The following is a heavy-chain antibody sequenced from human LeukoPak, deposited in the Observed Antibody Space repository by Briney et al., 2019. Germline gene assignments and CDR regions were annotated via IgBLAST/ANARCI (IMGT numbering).Heavy chain of an antibody. CDR2: IYYSGST. D-gene: IGHD3-10*01. J-gene: IGHJ4*02. V-gene: IGHV4-61*01. Sequence: SETLSLTCTVSGGSVSSGSYYWSWLRQPPGKGLEWIGYIYYSGSTNYNPSLKSRVTISVDTSKNQFSLKLSSVTAADTAVYYCARAGSHWHYVYWGQGTVVTVSS. CDR3: ARAGSHWHYVY. CDR1: GGSVSSGSYY.